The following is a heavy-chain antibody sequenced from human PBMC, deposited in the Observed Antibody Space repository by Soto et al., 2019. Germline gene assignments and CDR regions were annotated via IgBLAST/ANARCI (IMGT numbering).Heavy chain of an antibody. CDR2: IYYSGST. CDR1: GGSISSYY. D-gene: IGHD3-3*01. CDR3: ARYVWSGLKRYFDY. V-gene: IGHV4-59*01. Sequence: SETLSLTCTVSGGSISSYYWSWIRQPPGKGLEWIGYIYYSGSTNYNPSPKSRVTISEDTSKNQFSLKLSSVTAADTAVYYCARYVWSGLKRYFDYWGQGTLVTVSS. J-gene: IGHJ4*02.